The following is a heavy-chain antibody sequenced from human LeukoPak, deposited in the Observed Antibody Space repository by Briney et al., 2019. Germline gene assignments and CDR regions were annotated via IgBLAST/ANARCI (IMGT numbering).Heavy chain of an antibody. J-gene: IGHJ4*02. Sequence: SGGSLRLSCAASGFTFSSYGMHWVRQAPGKGLEWVAVIWYDGSNKYYADSVKGRFTISRDNSKNTLYLQMNSLRAEDTAVYYCAREGNRYCSGGSCYYPFDYWGQGTLVTVSS. D-gene: IGHD2-15*01. CDR1: GFTFSSYG. CDR2: IWYDGSNK. CDR3: AREGNRYCSGGSCYYPFDY. V-gene: IGHV3-33*01.